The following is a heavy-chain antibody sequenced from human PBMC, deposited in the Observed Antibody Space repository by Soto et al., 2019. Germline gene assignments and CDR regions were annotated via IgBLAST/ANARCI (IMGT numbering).Heavy chain of an antibody. D-gene: IGHD3-10*01. Sequence: ETLSLTCAVYGGSFSGYYWSWIRQPPGKGLEWIGEINHSGSTNYNPSLKSRVTISVDTSKNQFSLKLSSVTAADTAVYYCARGLPGGSGVRGVISYMGYYGMDVWGQGTTVTVSS. CDR2: INHSGST. J-gene: IGHJ6*02. CDR3: ARGLPGGSGVRGVISYMGYYGMDV. V-gene: IGHV4-34*01. CDR1: GGSFSGYY.